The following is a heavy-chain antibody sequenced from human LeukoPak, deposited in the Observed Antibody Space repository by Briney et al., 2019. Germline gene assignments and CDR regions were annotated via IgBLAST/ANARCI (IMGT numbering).Heavy chain of an antibody. J-gene: IGHJ3*02. Sequence: GGSLRLSCAASVSTFSSYSMNWVRQAPGERLAWVSYISSSSSTIYYADSVKGRFTISRDNAKNSLYLQMNSLRDEDTAVYYCASLDAFDIWGQGTMVTVSS. CDR3: ASLDAFDI. CDR1: VSTFSSYS. V-gene: IGHV3-48*02. CDR2: ISSSSSTI.